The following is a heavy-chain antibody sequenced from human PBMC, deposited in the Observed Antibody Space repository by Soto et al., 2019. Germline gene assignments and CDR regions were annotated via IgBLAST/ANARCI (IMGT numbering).Heavy chain of an antibody. Sequence: EVQLVQSGAEVKKPGESLRISCKGSGYSFTSYWISWVRQMPGKGLEWMGRIDPSDSYTNYSPSFQGHVTISADKSISTAYLQWSSLKASDTAMYYCERRQIWDDILTGYYGGYYYYGMDVWGQGTTVTVSS. CDR2: IDPSDSYT. V-gene: IGHV5-10-1*03. CDR1: GYSFTSYW. J-gene: IGHJ6*02. CDR3: ERRQIWDDILTGYYGGYYYYGMDV. D-gene: IGHD3-9*01.